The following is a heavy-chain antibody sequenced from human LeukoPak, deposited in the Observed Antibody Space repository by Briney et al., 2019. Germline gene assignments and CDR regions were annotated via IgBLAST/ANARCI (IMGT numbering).Heavy chain of an antibody. CDR1: GGSISSYY. V-gene: IGHV4-4*07. J-gene: IGHJ4*02. CDR2: IYTSGST. CDR3: AAGYSSGWIDY. Sequence: PSETLSLTCTVSGGSISSYYWSWIRQPAGKGLEWIGRIYTSGSTNYNPSLKSRVTMSVDTSKNQFSLKLSSVTAADTAIYYCAAGYSSGWIDYWGQGTLVTVSS. D-gene: IGHD6-19*01.